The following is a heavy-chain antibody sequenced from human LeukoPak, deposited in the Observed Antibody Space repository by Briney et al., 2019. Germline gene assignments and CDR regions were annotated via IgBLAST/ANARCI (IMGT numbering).Heavy chain of an antibody. D-gene: IGHD3-10*01. CDR1: GFTFSSYG. V-gene: IGHV4-34*01. CDR3: ARHFRTNYGSGSFNY. Sequence: GSLRLSCAASGFTFSSYGMHWVRQAPGKGLEWIGDINHTGSTNYNPSLKSRVTISTDTPKNQFSLKLTSVTAADTAVYYCARHFRTNYGSGSFNYWGQGTLVTVSS. J-gene: IGHJ4*02. CDR2: INHTGST.